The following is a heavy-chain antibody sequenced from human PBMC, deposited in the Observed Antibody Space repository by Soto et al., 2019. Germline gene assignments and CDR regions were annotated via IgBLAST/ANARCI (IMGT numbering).Heavy chain of an antibody. CDR2: ISAYNGNT. V-gene: IGHV1-18*01. D-gene: IGHD5-18*01. CDR3: ARVGDGTAMVTDYYYYMDV. CDR1: GYTFTSYG. Sequence: ASVKVSCKASGYTFTSYGISWVRQAPGQGLEWMGWISAYNGNTNYAKKLQGRVTMTTDTSTSTAYMELRSLRSDDTAVYYCARVGDGTAMVTDYYYYMDVWGKGTTVTVSS. J-gene: IGHJ6*03.